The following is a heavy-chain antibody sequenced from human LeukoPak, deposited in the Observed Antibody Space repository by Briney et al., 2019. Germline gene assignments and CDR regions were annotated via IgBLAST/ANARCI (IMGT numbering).Heavy chain of an antibody. D-gene: IGHD3-16*01. J-gene: IGHJ4*02. CDR2: INQDGSEK. V-gene: IGHV3-7*03. Sequence: GGSLSLSGAASGFTFYDFALHWVGQAPGKGRQWVANINQDGSEKHYVDSVKGRLTISRDNAENSLYLQMNSLRAEDTAVYYCASGGHLDYWGQGALVTVAS. CDR1: GFTFYDFA. CDR3: ASGGHLDY.